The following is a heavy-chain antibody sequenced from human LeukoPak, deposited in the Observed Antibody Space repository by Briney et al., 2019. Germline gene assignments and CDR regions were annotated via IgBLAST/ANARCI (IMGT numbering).Heavy chain of an antibody. CDR3: ARAPLTTTDFDY. CDR2: ISGSGGST. D-gene: IGHD4-11*01. J-gene: IGHJ4*02. V-gene: IGHV3-23*01. Sequence: PGGSLRLSCAASGFTFDDYAMSWVRQAPGKGLEWVSAISGSGGSTYYADSVKGRFTISRDNAKNSLYLQMNSLRAEDTAVYYCARAPLTTTDFDYWGQGTLVTVSS. CDR1: GFTFDDYA.